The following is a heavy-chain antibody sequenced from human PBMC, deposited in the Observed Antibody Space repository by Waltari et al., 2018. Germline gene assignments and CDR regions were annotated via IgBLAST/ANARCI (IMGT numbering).Heavy chain of an antibody. CDR3: ARVKVGPEKEYYFDY. Sequence: QVQLQESGPGLVKPSETLSLTCTVSGGSISSYYWSWIRQPPGKGLEGIGYIYYSGSTNYTPSLKSRVTISVDTSKNQFSLKLSSVTAADTAVYYCARVKVGPEKEYYFDYWGQGTLVTVSS. CDR2: IYYSGST. D-gene: IGHD1-26*01. V-gene: IGHV4-59*01. CDR1: GGSISSYY. J-gene: IGHJ4*02.